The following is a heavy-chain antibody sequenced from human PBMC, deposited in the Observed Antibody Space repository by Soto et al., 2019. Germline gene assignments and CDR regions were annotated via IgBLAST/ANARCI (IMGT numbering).Heavy chain of an antibody. J-gene: IGHJ4*02. CDR3: ARGPLAAPPAL. V-gene: IGHV1-18*01. Sequence: QVQLVQSGAEVKKPGASVKVSCKASGSTFSTYSINWVRQAPGQGLVWMGWTNPDNGDTHYVQKIRGRVTMTTDRSTDTAYMDIRSLRSDDTAVYFCARGPLAAPPALWGQGTLVTVSS. CDR1: GSTFSTYS. CDR2: TNPDNGDT. D-gene: IGHD6-13*01.